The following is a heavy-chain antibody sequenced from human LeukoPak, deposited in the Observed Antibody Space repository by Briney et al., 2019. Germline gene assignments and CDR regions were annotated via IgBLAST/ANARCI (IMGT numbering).Heavy chain of an antibody. V-gene: IGHV3-30-3*01. CDR1: GFTFSSYA. D-gene: IGHD1-1*01. J-gene: IGHJ4*02. CDR2: ISYDGSNK. CDR3: ARAFGTTGY. Sequence: GGSLRLSCAASGFTFSSYAMHWVRQAPGKGLEWVAVISYDGSNKYYADSVKGRFTISRDNSKNTLYLQMNSLRAEDTAVYYCARAFGTTGYWGQGTLVTVCS.